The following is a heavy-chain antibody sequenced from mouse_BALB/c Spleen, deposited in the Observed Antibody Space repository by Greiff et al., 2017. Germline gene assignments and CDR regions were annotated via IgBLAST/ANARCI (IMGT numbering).Heavy chain of an antibody. Sequence: EVMLVESGGGLVQPGGSRKLSCAASGFTFSSFGMHWVRQAPEKGLEWVAYISSGSSTIYYADTVKGRFTISRDNPKNTLFLQMTSLRSEDTAMYYCARGGPLAYWGQGTLVTVSA. CDR3: ARGGPLAY. CDR1: GFTFSSFG. CDR2: ISSGSSTI. V-gene: IGHV5-17*02. J-gene: IGHJ3*01.